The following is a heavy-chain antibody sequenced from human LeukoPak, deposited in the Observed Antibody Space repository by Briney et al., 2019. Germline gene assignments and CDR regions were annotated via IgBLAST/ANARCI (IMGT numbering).Heavy chain of an antibody. CDR1: GGSISGSSYY. CDR3: ARLVVTAMSPCFDL. Sequence: PSETLSLTCTVSGGSISGSSYYWGWIRQPPGKGLEWIGSIYYSGSTYYNPSLKSRVTISVDTSKNQFSLKLSSVTAADTAVYYCARLVVTAMSPCFDLWGRGTLVTVSS. D-gene: IGHD2-21*02. CDR2: IYYSGST. J-gene: IGHJ2*01. V-gene: IGHV4-39*01.